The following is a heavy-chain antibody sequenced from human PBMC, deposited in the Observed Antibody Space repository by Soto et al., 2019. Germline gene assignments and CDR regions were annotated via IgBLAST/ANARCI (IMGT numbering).Heavy chain of an antibody. V-gene: IGHV3-7*01. Sequence: GGSLRLSCAASGFTFSSYWMSWVRQAPGKGLEWVANIKQDGSEKYYVDSVKGRFTISRDNAKNSLYLQMNSLRAEDTAVYYCATTPIRSTSYYDFWSGYYRGIYLDYWGQGTLVTVSS. CDR1: GFTFSSYW. CDR2: IKQDGSEK. D-gene: IGHD3-3*01. J-gene: IGHJ4*02. CDR3: ATTPIRSTSYYDFWSGYYRGIYLDY.